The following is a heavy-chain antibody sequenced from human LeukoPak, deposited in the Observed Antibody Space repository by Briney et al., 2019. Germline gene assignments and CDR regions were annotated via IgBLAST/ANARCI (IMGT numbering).Heavy chain of an antibody. CDR1: GFTFSSYG. D-gene: IGHD1-26*01. CDR2: IRYDGSNK. J-gene: IGHJ3*02. Sequence: PGGSLRLSCAASGFTFSSYGMHWVRQAPGKGLEWVAFIRYDGSNKYYADSVKGRFTISRDNSKNTLYLQMNSLRVEDTAVYYCLTVVETTIAAFDIWGQGTMVTVSS. CDR3: LTVVETTIAAFDI. V-gene: IGHV3-30*02.